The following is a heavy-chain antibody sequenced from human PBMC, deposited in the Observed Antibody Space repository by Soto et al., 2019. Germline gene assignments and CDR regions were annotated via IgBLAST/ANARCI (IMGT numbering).Heavy chain of an antibody. CDR1: GGSISSSSYY. D-gene: IGHD3-10*01. CDR2: IYYSGST. CDR3: ARPTSGYYYGMDV. J-gene: IGHJ6*02. V-gene: IGHV4-39*01. Sequence: WETLSLTCTVSGGSISSSSYYWGWIRQPPGKGLEWIGSIYYSGSTYYNPSLKSRVTISVDTSKNQFSLKLSSVTAADTAVYYCARPTSGYYYGMDVWGQGTTVTVSS.